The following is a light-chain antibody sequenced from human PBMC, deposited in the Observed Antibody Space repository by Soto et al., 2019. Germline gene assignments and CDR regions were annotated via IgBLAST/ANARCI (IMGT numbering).Light chain of an antibody. J-gene: IGLJ2*01. Sequence: QPVLTQPPSVSGAPGQRVTMSCTGSSSNIGAGYDVHWYQQLPGTAPKLLIYGNSNRPSGVPDRFSGSKSGTSASLAITGLQAEDEADYYCQSYDSSLSGWKVFGGGTKLTVL. CDR2: GNS. CDR3: QSYDSSLSGWKV. V-gene: IGLV1-40*01. CDR1: SSNIGAGYD.